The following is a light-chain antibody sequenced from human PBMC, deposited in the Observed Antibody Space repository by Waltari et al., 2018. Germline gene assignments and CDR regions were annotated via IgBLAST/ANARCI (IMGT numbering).Light chain of an antibody. V-gene: IGKV1-9*01. CDR3: QQLNSYPPT. Sequence: EIQLTQSPSFLSASVGDRVTITCRASQGISSYLAWYQQKPGKAPKLLIYAASTLQSGVPSRFSGSGSGTEFTLTISSLQPEDFATYYCQQLNSYPPTFGQGTRLEIK. CDR1: QGISSY. J-gene: IGKJ5*01. CDR2: AAS.